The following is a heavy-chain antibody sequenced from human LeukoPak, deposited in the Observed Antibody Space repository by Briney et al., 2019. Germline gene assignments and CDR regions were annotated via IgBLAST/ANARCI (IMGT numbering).Heavy chain of an antibody. J-gene: IGHJ5*02. V-gene: IGHV1-8*03. CDR3: ARSGSYWGNWFDP. D-gene: IGHD1-26*01. Sequence: ASVKVSCKASGYTFTSYDINWVRQATGQGLEWMGWMNPNSGNTGYAQKFQGRVTITRNTSISTAYMELSSLRSEDTAVYYCARSGSYWGNWFDPWGQGTLVTVSS. CDR1: GYTFTSYD. CDR2: MNPNSGNT.